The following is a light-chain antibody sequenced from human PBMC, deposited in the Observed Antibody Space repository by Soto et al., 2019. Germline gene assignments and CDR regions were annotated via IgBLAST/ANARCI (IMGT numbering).Light chain of an antibody. CDR3: QQYNSWPPIT. Sequence: EVVMTQSPSTLSVSPGERATLSCRASESVSSNLAWYQQRPGQAPRLILYGASTRATGIPDRFSGGGSGTEFTLTISSLQSEDFAVYYCQQYNSWPPITFGQGTRLEIK. CDR2: GAS. J-gene: IGKJ5*01. CDR1: ESVSSN. V-gene: IGKV3-15*01.